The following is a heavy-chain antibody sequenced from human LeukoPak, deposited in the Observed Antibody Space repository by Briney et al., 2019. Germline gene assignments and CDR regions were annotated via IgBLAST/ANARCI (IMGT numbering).Heavy chain of an antibody. CDR2: IYPGASDT. J-gene: IGHJ4*02. V-gene: IGHV5-51*01. CDR3: ARQHCSGGSCSCDS. CDR1: GYTFTNYW. Sequence: GESLKIPCKGSGYTFTNYWIGWVRQMPGKGLEWMGIIYPGASDTRYSPSFQGQVTISVDKSIATAYLQWRSLKASDTAMYYCARQHCSGGSCSCDSWGQGTLVTVSS. D-gene: IGHD2-15*01.